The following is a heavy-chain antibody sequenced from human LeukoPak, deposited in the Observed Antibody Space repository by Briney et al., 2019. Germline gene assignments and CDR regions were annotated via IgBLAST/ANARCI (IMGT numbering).Heavy chain of an antibody. J-gene: IGHJ3*01. D-gene: IGHD2/OR15-2a*01. CDR2: ITGNGATT. CDR3: AKSIYGLRDAFDV. V-gene: IGHV3-23*01. CDR1: GFTFSTYA. Sequence: GGSLRLSCAASGFTFSTYAMTWVRQAPGKGLEWVSIITGNGATTYYADSVKGRFTISRDNSKNTLYLQMSSPRADDTAVYYCAKSIYGLRDAFDVWGQGTMVTVSS.